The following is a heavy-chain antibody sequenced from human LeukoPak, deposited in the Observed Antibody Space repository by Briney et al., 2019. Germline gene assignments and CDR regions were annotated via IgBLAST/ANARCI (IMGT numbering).Heavy chain of an antibody. CDR3: AAYYDYVWGSYRLYY. CDR1: GFTFSSYG. CDR2: IWYDGSNK. J-gene: IGHJ4*02. V-gene: IGHV3-33*01. D-gene: IGHD3-16*02. Sequence: PGGSLRLSCAASGFTFSSYGMHWVRQAPGKGLEWVAVIWYDGSNKYYADSVKGRFTISRDNSKNTLYLQMNSLRAEDTAVYYCAAYYDYVWGSYRLYYWGQGTLVTVSS.